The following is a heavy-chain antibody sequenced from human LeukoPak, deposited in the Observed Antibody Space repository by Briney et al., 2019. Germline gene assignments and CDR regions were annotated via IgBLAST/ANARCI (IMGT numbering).Heavy chain of an antibody. V-gene: IGHV4-59*01. J-gene: IGHJ4*02. D-gene: IGHD2-2*01. CDR2: IYYSGST. CDR1: GGSISSYY. CDR3: ARVSCSSTSCYLFDY. Sequence: SETLSLTCTVSGGSISSYYWSWIRQPPGKGLEWIGYIYYSGSTNYNPSLKSRVTISVDTSKNQFSLKLGSVTAADTAVYYCARVSCSSTSCYLFDYWGQGTLVTVSS.